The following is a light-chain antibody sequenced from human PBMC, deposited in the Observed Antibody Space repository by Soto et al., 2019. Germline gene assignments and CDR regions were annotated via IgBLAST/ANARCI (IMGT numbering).Light chain of an antibody. CDR1: SSDVGGYNY. J-gene: IGLJ2*01. Sequence: QSVLTQPASVSGSPGQSITISCTGTSSDVGGYNYVSWYQQHPGKAPKLMIYEVSNRPSGVSNRFSGSKSGNTASLTISGLQAEDEADYYCSSYTSSSTPHVVFGGGTKLPS. V-gene: IGLV2-14*01. CDR3: SSYTSSSTPHVV. CDR2: EVS.